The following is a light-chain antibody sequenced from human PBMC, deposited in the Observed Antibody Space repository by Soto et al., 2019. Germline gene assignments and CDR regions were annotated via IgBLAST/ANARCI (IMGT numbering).Light chain of an antibody. J-gene: IGLJ1*01. CDR1: SSDIGGYKY. V-gene: IGLV2-14*03. Sequence: QSALTQPASVSGSPGQSITISCTGTSSDIGGYKYVSWYQQHPGKAPKVMIYDVSNRPSGISNRFSGSKSGNTASLTISGLPAEDEADYYCCSYTGSGPYVFGTGTKLTVL. CDR2: DVS. CDR3: CSYTGSGPYV.